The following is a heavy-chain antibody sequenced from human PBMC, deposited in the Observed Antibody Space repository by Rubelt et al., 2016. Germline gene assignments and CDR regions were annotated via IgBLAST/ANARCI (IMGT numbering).Heavy chain of an antibody. D-gene: IGHD2-15*01. J-gene: IGHJ4*02. CDR1: GFTFSTYS. V-gene: IGHV3-21*01. CDR2: ISSSSSYI. CDR3: ARYKCSGGSCYATFDC. Sequence: LRLSCAASGFTFSTYSMNWVRQAPGKGLEWVSSISSSSSYIYYADSVKCRFTISRDNAKNSLYLQMNSLRAEDTAVYYCARYKCSGGSCYATFDCWGQGTLVTVSS.